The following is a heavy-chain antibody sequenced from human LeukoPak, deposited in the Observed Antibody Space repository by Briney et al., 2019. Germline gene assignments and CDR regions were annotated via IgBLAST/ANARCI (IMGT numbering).Heavy chain of an antibody. D-gene: IGHD2-2*01. J-gene: IGHJ4*02. CDR2: IYSGGST. CDR1: GFTVSSNY. V-gene: IGHV3-66*02. Sequence: PGGSLRLSCAASGFTVSSNYMSWVRQAPRKGLEWVSVIYSGGSTYYADSVKGRFTISRDNSKNTLYLQMNSLRAEDTAVYYCAGPRRGVPAAIWGQGTLVTVSS. CDR3: AGPRRGVPAAI.